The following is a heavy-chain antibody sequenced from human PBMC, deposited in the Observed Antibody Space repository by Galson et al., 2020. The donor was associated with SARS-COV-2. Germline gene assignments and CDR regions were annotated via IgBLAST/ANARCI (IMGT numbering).Heavy chain of an antibody. CDR2: ISSSGSTI. CDR1: GFTFSDYY. J-gene: IGHJ4*02. D-gene: IGHD3-22*01. V-gene: IGHV3-11*01. Sequence: GESLKISCAASGFTFSDYYMSWIRQAPGKGLEWVSYISSSGSTIYYADSVKGRFTISRDNAKNSLYLQMNSLRAEDTAVYYCARGYYDSSGYYYVGHFDYWGQGTLVTVSS. CDR3: ARGYYDSSGYYYVGHFDY.